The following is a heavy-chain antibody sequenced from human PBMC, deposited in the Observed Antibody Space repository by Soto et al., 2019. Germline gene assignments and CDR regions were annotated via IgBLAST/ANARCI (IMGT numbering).Heavy chain of an antibody. CDR2: ITPMIGTT. Sequence: QVHLVQSGAEVKRPGSSVRVSCRASGGTFYTYAFTWVRQAPGQGLEGMGGITPMIGTTKYAQKVHGRVTLSAYESASTAYMELSNLRSDDTAVYYCARDVSVMTSVFGFWGQGTLITVSS. V-gene: IGHV1-69*01. CDR3: ARDVSVMTSVFGF. J-gene: IGHJ4*02. D-gene: IGHD2-8*01. CDR1: GGTFYTYA.